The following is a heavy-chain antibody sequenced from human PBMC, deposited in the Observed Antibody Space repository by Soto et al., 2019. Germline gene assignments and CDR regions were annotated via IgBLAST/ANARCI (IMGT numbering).Heavy chain of an antibody. V-gene: IGHV3-30*18. CDR3: AKGGRKWMVTSDFNY. CDR1: GFTFSDYA. CDR2: VSHDGRNT. D-gene: IGHD6-19*01. Sequence: VQLVESGGGVVQPGRSLRLSCAASGFTFSDYAMHWVRQAPGKGLEWVAVVSHDGRNTHYADSVKGRFTISRDSSKNTVPLEMTSLRAEDTAAYYCAKGGRKWMVTSDFNYWGQGALVTSSS. J-gene: IGHJ4*02.